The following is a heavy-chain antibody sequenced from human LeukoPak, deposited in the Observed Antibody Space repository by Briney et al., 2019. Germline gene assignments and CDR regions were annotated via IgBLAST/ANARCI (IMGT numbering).Heavy chain of an antibody. CDR3: ARHPYCSGGSCYYVVWFDP. J-gene: IGHJ5*02. Sequence: LRLSCAASGFTFSSYEMNWVRQPPGKGLEWIGSIYYSGSTYYNPSLKSRVTISVDTSKNQFSLKLSSVTAADTAVYYCARHPYCSGGSCYYVVWFDPWGQGTLVTVSS. D-gene: IGHD2-15*01. V-gene: IGHV4-39*01. CDR2: IYYSGST. CDR1: GFTFSSYE.